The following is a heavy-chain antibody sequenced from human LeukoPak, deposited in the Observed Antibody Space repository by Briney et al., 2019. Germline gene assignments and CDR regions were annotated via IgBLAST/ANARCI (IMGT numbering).Heavy chain of an antibody. Sequence: GGSLRLSCAASGFIFSHYGMHWVRQAPGKGLEWVAVIQNDASTENFADSVKGRFTISRDNSKNTVFLQMNSLRVEDTAVYYCARDGDLGGDYWGQGTLVTVSS. CDR1: GFIFSHYG. D-gene: IGHD2-21*02. J-gene: IGHJ4*02. CDR3: ARDGDLGGDY. V-gene: IGHV3-33*05. CDR2: IQNDASTE.